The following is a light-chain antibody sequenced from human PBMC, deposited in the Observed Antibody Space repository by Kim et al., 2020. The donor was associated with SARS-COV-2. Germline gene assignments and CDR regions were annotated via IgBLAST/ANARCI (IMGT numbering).Light chain of an antibody. Sequence: GDRVTITCRASQAIRNELGWYQQKPGKAPKVLIYAASTLQSGVSSRFGGSGSGTDFTLTISSLQPEDFATYYCLQDSRYPRTFGQGTKVDI. V-gene: IGKV1-6*01. J-gene: IGKJ1*01. CDR3: LQDSRYPRT. CDR1: QAIRNE. CDR2: AAS.